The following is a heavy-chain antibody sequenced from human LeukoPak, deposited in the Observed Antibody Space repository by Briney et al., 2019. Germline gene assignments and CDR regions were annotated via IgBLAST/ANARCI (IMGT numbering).Heavy chain of an antibody. Sequence: GGSLRLSCAASGFTFSSYWMSWVRQAPGKGLEWVANIKQDRSEKHYVDSVKGRFTISRDNAKNSLYLQMNSLRAEDTAVYYCARWGQRGSGWAKLFDYWGQGTLVTVSS. J-gene: IGHJ4*02. CDR2: IKQDRSEK. V-gene: IGHV3-7*03. D-gene: IGHD6-19*01. CDR1: GFTFSSYW. CDR3: ARWGQRGSGWAKLFDY.